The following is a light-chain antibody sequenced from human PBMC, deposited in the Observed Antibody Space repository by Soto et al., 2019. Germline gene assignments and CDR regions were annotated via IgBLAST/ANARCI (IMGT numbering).Light chain of an antibody. CDR1: QGIRSE. Sequence: IQMTQSPSSLSASVGDRVTTTCRASQGIRSELGWYQQKPGKAPNLLIYAASTLESGVPSRFSGSGSGTEFTLTINSLQPEDFATYYCQQSNRYPITFGQGTRLEIK. CDR3: QQSNRYPIT. V-gene: IGKV1-17*01. CDR2: AAS. J-gene: IGKJ5*01.